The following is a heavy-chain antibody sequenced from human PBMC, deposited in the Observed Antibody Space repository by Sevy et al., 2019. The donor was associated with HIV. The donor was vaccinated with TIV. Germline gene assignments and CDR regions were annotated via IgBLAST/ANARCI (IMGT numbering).Heavy chain of an antibody. V-gene: IGHV1-69*13. CDR3: ASIAVAGNYYYYGMDV. CDR2: IIPIFGTA. CDR1: GGTFSSYA. D-gene: IGHD6-19*01. J-gene: IGHJ6*02. Sequence: ASVKVSCKASGGTFSSYAISWVRQAPGQGLEWRGGIIPIFGTANYAQKFQGRVTITADESTSTAYMELSSLRSEDTAVYYCASIAVAGNYYYYGMDVWCQGTTVTVSS.